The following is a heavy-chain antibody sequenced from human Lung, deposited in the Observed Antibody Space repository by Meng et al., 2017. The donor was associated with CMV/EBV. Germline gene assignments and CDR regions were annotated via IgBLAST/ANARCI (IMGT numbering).Heavy chain of an antibody. V-gene: IGHV3-48*04. CDR3: ARDFPTDDFWSGYYPGYYGMDV. Sequence: GESLKISCAASGFTFSSYSMNWVRQAPGKGLEWVSYISSSSSTIYYADSVKGRFTISRDNAKNSLYLQMNSLRAEDTAVYYCARDFPTDDFWSGYYPGYYGMDVWGQGTTVXVSS. J-gene: IGHJ6*02. CDR2: ISSSSSTI. CDR1: GFTFSSYS. D-gene: IGHD3-3*01.